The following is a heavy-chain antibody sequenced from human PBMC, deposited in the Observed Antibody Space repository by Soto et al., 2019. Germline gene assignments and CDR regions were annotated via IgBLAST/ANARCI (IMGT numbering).Heavy chain of an antibody. CDR2: ISGYNGNT. D-gene: IGHD2-2*01. Sequence: QVQLVQSGAEVKKPGASVKVSCKASGYTFTSYGINWVRQAPGQGLEWMGWISGYNGNTNYAQKLQGRVTMTTDTSASTAYMELRSLRSDDTAVYYCARGNGLVVPATTHDYWGQGTLVTVSS. V-gene: IGHV1-18*01. CDR3: ARGNGLVVPATTHDY. J-gene: IGHJ4*02. CDR1: GYTFTSYG.